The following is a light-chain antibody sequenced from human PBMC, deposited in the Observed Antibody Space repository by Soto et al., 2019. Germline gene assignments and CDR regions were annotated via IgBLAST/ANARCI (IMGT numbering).Light chain of an antibody. CDR1: QGVSPY. CDR3: QQYSSYPPT. V-gene: IGKV1-16*02. J-gene: IGKJ3*01. Sequence: DIQMTQSPSSLSASVGDRVTITCRASQGVSPYLAWFQQKPEEAPKSLIYAVSTLQSGVPSKCSGSGSGTDFTLTISSLQPEDFATYYCQQYSSYPPTFGPGTKVDIK. CDR2: AVS.